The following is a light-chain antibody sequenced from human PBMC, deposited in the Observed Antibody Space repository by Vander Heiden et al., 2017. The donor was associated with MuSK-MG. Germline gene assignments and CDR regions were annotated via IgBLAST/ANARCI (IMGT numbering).Light chain of an antibody. CDR2: DAS. CDR3: QQRGNWPLFT. V-gene: IGKV3-11*01. J-gene: IGKJ3*01. Sequence: IVFPLSPATLSLSPVERATLSCRASQSVSTYLAWYQQKPGQAPRLLIYDASVRATGIPARFSGSGSGTDFTLTISSLEPEDFAVYYCQQRGNWPLFTFGPGTKVDIK. CDR1: QSVSTY.